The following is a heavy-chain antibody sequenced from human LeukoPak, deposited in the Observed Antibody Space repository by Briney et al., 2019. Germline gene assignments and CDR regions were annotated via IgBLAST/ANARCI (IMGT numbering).Heavy chain of an antibody. V-gene: IGHV4-59*01. CDR1: GGSISSYY. Sequence: AETLSLTCTVSGGSISSYYWSWIRQPPGKGLEWIGYIYYSGSTNYNPSLKSRVTISVDTSKNQFSLKLSSVTAADTAVYYCARAMVRGVIPDYWGQGTLVTVSS. CDR2: IYYSGST. J-gene: IGHJ4*02. CDR3: ARAMVRGVIPDY. D-gene: IGHD3-10*01.